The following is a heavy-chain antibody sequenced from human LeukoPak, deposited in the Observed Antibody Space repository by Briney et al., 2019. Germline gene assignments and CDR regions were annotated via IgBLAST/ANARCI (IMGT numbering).Heavy chain of an antibody. V-gene: IGHV3-20*04. CDR2: INWDGTNT. CDR1: GGTFGDYG. CDR3: KDLSSNWLSFDY. D-gene: IGHD1-1*01. J-gene: IGHJ4*02. Sequence: PGGSLRLSCVASGGTFGDYGMSWVRQPPGKGLEWVSGINWDGTNTHYADSVKGRFTIARDNAENSLYLQMNSLTDADTAFYCVKDLSSNWLSFDYWGRGTLVIVFS.